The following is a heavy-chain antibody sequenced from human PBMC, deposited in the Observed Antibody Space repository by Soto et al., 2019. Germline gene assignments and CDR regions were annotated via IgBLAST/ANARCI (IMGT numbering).Heavy chain of an antibody. J-gene: IGHJ5*02. V-gene: IGHV4-31*03. CDR1: GGSISSGGYY. D-gene: IGHD3-9*01. CDR3: ARELGYFDWLLFSNPGPIDP. CDR2: IYYSGST. Sequence: SETLSLTCTVSGGSISSGGYYWSWIRQHPGKGLEWIGYIYYSGSTYYNPSLKSRVTISVDTSKNQFSLKLSSVTAADTAVYYCARELGYFDWLLFSNPGPIDPWGQGTLVTVSS.